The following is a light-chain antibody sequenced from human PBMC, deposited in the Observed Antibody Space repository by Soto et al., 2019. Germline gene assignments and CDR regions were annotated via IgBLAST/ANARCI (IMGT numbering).Light chain of an antibody. V-gene: IGKV1-9*01. J-gene: IGKJ5*01. CDR3: QQLNSYPPSIT. CDR1: QGISSY. CDR2: AAS. Sequence: DIQLTQSPSFLSASVGDRVTITCRASQGISSYLAWYQQKPGKAPKLLIYAASTLQSGVQSRFSGSGSGTEFTLTISSLQPEDFATYYCQQLNSYPPSITFGQGTRLEIK.